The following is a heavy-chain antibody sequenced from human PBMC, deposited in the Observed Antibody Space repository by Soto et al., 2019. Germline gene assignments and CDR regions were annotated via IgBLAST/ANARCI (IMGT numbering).Heavy chain of an antibody. CDR2: IVVGSGNT. V-gene: IGHV1-58*02. CDR3: AATVRYSGYDGHDYYYYHYMDV. D-gene: IGHD5-12*01. CDR1: GFTFSNSA. J-gene: IGHJ6*03. Sequence: ASVKVSCRASGFTFSNSAMQWVRQARGQRLEWIGWIVVGSGNTNYAQKFQERVTISRDMSTSTAYMELNSLRSEDTAVYYCAATVRYSGYDGHDYYYYHYMDVWGKGTTVTVSS.